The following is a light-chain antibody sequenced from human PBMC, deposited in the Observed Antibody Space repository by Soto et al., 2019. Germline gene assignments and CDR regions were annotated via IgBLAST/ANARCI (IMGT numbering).Light chain of an antibody. CDR2: GAS. J-gene: IGKJ4*01. Sequence: EIVMTQSPATRSVSPGERATLSCRASQSVSSNLAWYQQKPGQAPRLLIYGASTRATGIPARFSGSGSGTEFTITISSLQSEDFAVYYCQQYNNWPLTFGGGTKVEIK. CDR3: QQYNNWPLT. V-gene: IGKV3-15*01. CDR1: QSVSSN.